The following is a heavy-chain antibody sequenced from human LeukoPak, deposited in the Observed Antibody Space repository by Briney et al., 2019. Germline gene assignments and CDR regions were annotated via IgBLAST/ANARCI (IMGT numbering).Heavy chain of an antibody. CDR2: ISYDGSNK. D-gene: IGHD3-22*01. J-gene: IGHJ4*02. CDR3: ARGGPYGGLYYDSSGYLSDY. V-gene: IGHV3-30*03. Sequence: GGSLRLSCAASGFTFSSFNMDWVRQAPGKGLEWVAVISYDGSNKYYADSVKGRFTISRDNSKNTLYLQMNSLRAEDTAVYYCARGGPYGGLYYDSSGYLSDYWGQGTLVTVSS. CDR1: GFTFSSFN.